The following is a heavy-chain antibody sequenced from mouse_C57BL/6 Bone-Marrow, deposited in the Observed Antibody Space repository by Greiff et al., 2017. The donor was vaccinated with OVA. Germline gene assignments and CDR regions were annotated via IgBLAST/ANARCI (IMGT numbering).Heavy chain of an antibody. V-gene: IGHV1-55*01. CDR1: GYTFTSYW. D-gene: IGHD1-1*01. CDR3: ARPYYGSSYGY. Sequence: QVQLQQPGAELVKPGASVKMSCKASGYTFTSYWITWVKQRPGQGLEWIGDIYPGSGSTNYNEKFKSKATLTVDTSSSTAYMQLSSLTSEESAVYYCARPYYGSSYGYWGQGTTRTVSS. CDR2: IYPGSGST. J-gene: IGHJ2*01.